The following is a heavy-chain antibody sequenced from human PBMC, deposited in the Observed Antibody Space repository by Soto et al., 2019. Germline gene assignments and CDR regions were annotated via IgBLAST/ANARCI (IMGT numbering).Heavy chain of an antibody. CDR3: AREQVLDGSGSDFDY. CDR1: GGSISSYY. J-gene: IGHJ4*02. D-gene: IGHD3-10*01. Sequence: SETLSLTCTVSGGSISSYYWSWIRQPPGKGLEWIGYIYYSGSTNYNPSLKSRVTISVDTSKNQFSLKLSSLTAADTAVYYCAREQVLDGSGSDFDYWGQGTLVTVSS. V-gene: IGHV4-59*01. CDR2: IYYSGST.